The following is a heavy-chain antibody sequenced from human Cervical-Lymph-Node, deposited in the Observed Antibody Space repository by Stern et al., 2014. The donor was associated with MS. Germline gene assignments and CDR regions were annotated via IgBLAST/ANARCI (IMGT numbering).Heavy chain of an antibody. CDR1: GYTLTSYY. CDR2: INPSGGST. J-gene: IGHJ6*02. V-gene: IGHV1-46*01. CDR3: ARDLMIVVANYYYYGMDV. D-gene: IGHD3-22*01. Sequence: MQLVESGAEVKKPGASVKVSFKASGYTLTSYYMHWVRQAPGQGLEWMGIINPSGGSTSYAQKFQGRVTMTRDTSTSTVYMELSSLRSEDTAVYYCARDLMIVVANYYYYGMDVWGQGTTVTVSS.